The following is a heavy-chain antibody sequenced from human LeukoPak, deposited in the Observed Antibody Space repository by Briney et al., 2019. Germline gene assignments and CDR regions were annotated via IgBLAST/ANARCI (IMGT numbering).Heavy chain of an antibody. CDR1: GFTFSNYA. CDR2: VSGRDDST. V-gene: IGHV3-23*01. Sequence: GASLRLSCAASGFTFSNYAMSWVRQAPGKGLEWVSAVSGRDDSTYYADSVKGRFTISRDNSKNTLYLQMNSLTAEDTAVYYCAKWGDYDILTGYYDSDYWGQGTLVTVSS. D-gene: IGHD3-9*01. CDR3: AKWGDYDILTGYYDSDY. J-gene: IGHJ4*02.